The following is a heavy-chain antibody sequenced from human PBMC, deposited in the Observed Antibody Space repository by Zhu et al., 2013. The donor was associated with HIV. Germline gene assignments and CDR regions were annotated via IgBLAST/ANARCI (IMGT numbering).Heavy chain of an antibody. J-gene: IGHJ6*02. Sequence: QVQLVQSGAEVKKPGASVKVSCKASGYTFTGYYMHWVRQAPGQGLEWMGGIIPIFGTANYAQKFQGRVTITADESTSTAYMELSSLRSEDTAVYYCARDLGDYGGSTNYYYYGMDVWGQGTTVTVSS. CDR2: IIPIFGTA. D-gene: IGHD4-17*01. CDR1: GYTFTGYY. CDR3: ARDLGDYGGSTNYYYYGMDV. V-gene: IGHV1-69*01.